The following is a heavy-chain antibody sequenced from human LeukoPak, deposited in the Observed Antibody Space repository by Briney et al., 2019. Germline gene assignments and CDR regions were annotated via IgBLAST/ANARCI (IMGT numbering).Heavy chain of an antibody. J-gene: IGHJ5*02. D-gene: IGHD2-2*01. Sequence: GRSLRLSCAASGFTFSSSGMHWVRQAPGKGLEWVAVIWYDGSNKYYADSVKGRFTISRDNSKNTLYLQMNSLRAEDTAVYYCARESLNCSSTSCYRGFDPWGQGTLVTVSS. CDR1: GFTFSSSG. CDR2: IWYDGSNK. CDR3: ARESLNCSSTSCYRGFDP. V-gene: IGHV3-33*01.